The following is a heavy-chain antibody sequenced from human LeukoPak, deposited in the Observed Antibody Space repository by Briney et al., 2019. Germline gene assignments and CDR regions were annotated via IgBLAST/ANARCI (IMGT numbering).Heavy chain of an antibody. V-gene: IGHV4-34*01. J-gene: IGHJ4*02. CDR2: INHSGST. Sequence: SETLSLTCAVYGGSFSGYYWSWIRQPPGKGLEWIGEINHSGSTNYNPSLKSRVTISVDTSKNQFSLKLSSVTAADTAVYYCARGLGSSSAGYWGQGTLVTVSS. CDR3: ARGLGSSSAGY. D-gene: IGHD6-6*01. CDR1: GGSFSGYY.